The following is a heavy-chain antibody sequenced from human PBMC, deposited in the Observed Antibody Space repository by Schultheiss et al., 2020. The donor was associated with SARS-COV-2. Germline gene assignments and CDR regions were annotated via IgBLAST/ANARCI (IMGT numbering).Heavy chain of an antibody. CDR2: ISSSSSYI. J-gene: IGHJ4*02. D-gene: IGHD2-2*01. CDR1: GFTFSSYS. V-gene: IGHV3-21*01. CDR3: ARVSFVVSTMGFDY. Sequence: GGSLRLSCAASGFTFSSYSMNWVRQAPGKGLEWVSSISSSSSYIYYADSVKGRFTISRDNAKNSLYLQMNSLRAEDTAVYYCARVSFVVSTMGFDYWGQGTLVTVSS.